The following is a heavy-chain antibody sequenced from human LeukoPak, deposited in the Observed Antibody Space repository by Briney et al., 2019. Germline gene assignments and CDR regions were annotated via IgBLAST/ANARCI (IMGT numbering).Heavy chain of an antibody. CDR2: IFYRGST. CDR3: ARGGVLKSLDY. Sequence: PSETLSLTCTVSDGSINTPNYYWGWIRQPPGKGLEWIGNIFYRGSTYYGPSLKSRVTISVDTSKNQFSLKLRSVTAADTAVYYCARGGVLKSLDYWGQGTLVTVSS. V-gene: IGHV4-39*07. CDR1: DGSINTPNYY. J-gene: IGHJ4*02. D-gene: IGHD3-16*01.